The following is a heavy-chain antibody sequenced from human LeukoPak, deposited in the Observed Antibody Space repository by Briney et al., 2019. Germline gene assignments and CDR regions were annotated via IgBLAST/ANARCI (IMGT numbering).Heavy chain of an antibody. Sequence: GGSLRLSCAASGFTFSSYWMHWVRQAPGKGLVWVSRINSDGSSTNYADSVKGRFTISRDNGKNTLYLQMNSLRAEDTAVYYCARGPYGSGSYVDYWGQRTLVTVSS. CDR1: GFTFSSYW. CDR3: ARGPYGSGSYVDY. V-gene: IGHV3-74*01. CDR2: INSDGSST. J-gene: IGHJ4*02. D-gene: IGHD3-10*01.